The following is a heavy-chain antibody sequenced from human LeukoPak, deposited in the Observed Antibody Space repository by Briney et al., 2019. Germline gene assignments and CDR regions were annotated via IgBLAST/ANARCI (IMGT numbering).Heavy chain of an antibody. CDR3: VRAIRAYASY. Sequence: GGSLRLSCAASGFTFSSYAMHWVRQAPGKGLEWVAVISYDGSNKYYADSVKGRFAISRDNAKDSLYLQMNSLRVADTAVYYCVRAIRAYASYWGQGTLVTVSS. V-gene: IGHV3-30*09. CDR2: ISYDGSNK. J-gene: IGHJ4*02. CDR1: GFTFSSYA. D-gene: IGHD4-17*01.